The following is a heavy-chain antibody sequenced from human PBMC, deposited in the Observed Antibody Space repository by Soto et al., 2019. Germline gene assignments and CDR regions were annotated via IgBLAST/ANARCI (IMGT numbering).Heavy chain of an antibody. V-gene: IGHV3-66*01. D-gene: IGHD3-10*01. CDR2: LYSGGTT. Sequence: GGSLRLSCAASGFSVSGYYMSWVRQPPGKGLEWVSVLYSGGTTYYADSVKDRFTISRDNSKNIPYLQMNSLSAEDTALYYCARDQSTMVRGALAYWGQGTLVTVSS. CDR3: ARDQSTMVRGALAY. J-gene: IGHJ4*02. CDR1: GFSVSGYY.